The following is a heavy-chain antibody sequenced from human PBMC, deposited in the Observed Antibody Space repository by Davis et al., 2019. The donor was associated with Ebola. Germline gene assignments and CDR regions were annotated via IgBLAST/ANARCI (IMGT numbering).Heavy chain of an antibody. V-gene: IGHV4-4*07. CDR3: ARSSGYYYVSAFDI. CDR1: GGSISSYY. Sequence: PSETLSLTCTVSGGSISSYYWSWIRQPAGKGLEWIGRIYTSGTPNYNPSLKSRVTMSVDTSKNQFSLKLISVTAADTAVYYCARSSGYYYVSAFDIWGQGTMVTVSS. CDR2: IYTSGTP. D-gene: IGHD3-22*01. J-gene: IGHJ3*02.